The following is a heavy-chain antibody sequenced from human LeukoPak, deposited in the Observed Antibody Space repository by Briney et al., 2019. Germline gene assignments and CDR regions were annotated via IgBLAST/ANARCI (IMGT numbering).Heavy chain of an antibody. J-gene: IGHJ5*02. CDR3: VRDWVGDYAIDP. D-gene: IGHD4-17*01. CDR1: GGSISSGGYY. CDR2: IYYSGST. V-gene: IGHV4-31*03. Sequence: PSQTLSLTCTVSGGSISSGGYYWSWIRQHPGKGLEWIGYIYYSGSTYYNPSLKSRVTISVDTSKNQFSLKLSSVTAADTAVYYCVRDWVGDYAIDPWGQGTLVTVSS.